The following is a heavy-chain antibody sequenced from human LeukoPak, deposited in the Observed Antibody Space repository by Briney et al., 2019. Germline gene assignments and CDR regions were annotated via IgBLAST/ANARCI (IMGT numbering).Heavy chain of an antibody. CDR3: ARNAARVGSYYYYYYMDV. Sequence: ASVKVSCKASGYTFTSYYMRWVRQAPGQGLEWMGIINPSGGSTSYAQKFQGRVTMTRDTSTSTVYMELSSLRSEDTAVYYSARNAARVGSYYYYYYMDVWGKGTTVTVSS. CDR1: GYTFTSYY. CDR2: INPSGGST. V-gene: IGHV1-46*01. J-gene: IGHJ6*03. D-gene: IGHD6-6*01.